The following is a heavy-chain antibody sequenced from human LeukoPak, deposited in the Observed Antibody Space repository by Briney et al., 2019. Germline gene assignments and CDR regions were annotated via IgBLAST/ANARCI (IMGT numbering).Heavy chain of an antibody. D-gene: IGHD2-2*01. CDR3: ARRLTQYDCFDP. V-gene: IGHV6-1*01. CDR2: TYYRSTWYD. Sequence: SQTLSLTCAISGDIVSSNSVTWNWIRQSPSRGLEWLGRTYYRSTWYDDYAVSVRGRITVNPDTSKNQFSLHLNSVTPEDTAVYYCARRLTQYDCFDPWGQGILVTVSS. CDR1: GDIVSSNSVT. J-gene: IGHJ5*02.